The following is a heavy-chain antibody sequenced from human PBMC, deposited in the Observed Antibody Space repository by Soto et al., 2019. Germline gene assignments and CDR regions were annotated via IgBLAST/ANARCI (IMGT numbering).Heavy chain of an antibody. V-gene: IGHV1-18*01. J-gene: IGHJ6*02. CDR3: ARDLGPTGCSSTSCYAVGDYYYYGMDV. CDR2: ISAYNGNT. CDR1: GYTFTSYG. Sequence: QVQLVQSGAEVKKPGASVKVSCKASGYTFTSYGISWVRQAPGQGLEWMGWISAYNGNTNYAQKLQGRVTMTTDTSTSTAYMELRSLRSDDTAVYYCARDLGPTGCSSTSCYAVGDYYYYGMDVWGQGTTVTVSS. D-gene: IGHD2-2*01.